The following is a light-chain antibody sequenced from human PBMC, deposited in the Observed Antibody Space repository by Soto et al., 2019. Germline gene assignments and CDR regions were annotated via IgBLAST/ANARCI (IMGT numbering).Light chain of an antibody. CDR1: QSVSSSY. J-gene: IGKJ2*01. V-gene: IGKV3-20*01. CDR2: GAS. CDR3: QQYGSSPYT. Sequence: EIVLTQSPGTLSLSPGERATLSCRASQSVSSSYLAWYQQKPGKAPSLLIYGASSRATGIPDRFSGSGSGTDFTLTISRLAPEYFAVYYCQQYGSSPYTFGQGTKLEIK.